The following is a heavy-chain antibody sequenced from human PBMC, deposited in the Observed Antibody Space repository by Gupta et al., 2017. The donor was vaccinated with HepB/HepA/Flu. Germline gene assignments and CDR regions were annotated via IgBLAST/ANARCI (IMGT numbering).Heavy chain of an antibody. Sequence: QITLKESGPTLVKPTQTLTLTCTFSWFSLGTNGVGVGWIRQPPGKALEGLALIYWDDEKRYRPARKSRLSITKDKAKNKVVVTMTDVETVATATYYSAHRPQRGRKWPIFDDACQGTMVTVSS. CDR1: WFSLGTNGVG. D-gene: IGHD1-14*01. V-gene: IGHV2-5*02. CDR2: IYWDDEK. J-gene: IGHJ4*02. CDR3: AHRPQRGRKWPIFDD.